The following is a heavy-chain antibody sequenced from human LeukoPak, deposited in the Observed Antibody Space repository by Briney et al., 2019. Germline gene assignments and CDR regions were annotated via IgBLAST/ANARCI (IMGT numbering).Heavy chain of an antibody. CDR3: AAPGGPETYCYCGMDV. V-gene: IGHV1-18*04. CDR1: GYTFTSYG. J-gene: IGHJ6*04. Sequence: ASVKVSCKASGYTFTSYGIGWVRQAPGQGLEWMGWISAYNGNTNYAQKLQGRVTMTTDTSTSTAYMELRSLRSDDTAVYYCAAPGGPETYCYCGMDVWGKGTTVTVSS. CDR2: ISAYNGNT. D-gene: IGHD3-16*01.